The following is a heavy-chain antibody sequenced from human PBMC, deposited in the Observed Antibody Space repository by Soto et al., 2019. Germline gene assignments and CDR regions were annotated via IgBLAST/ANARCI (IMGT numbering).Heavy chain of an antibody. V-gene: IGHV3-23*04. CDR3: AKAGGDY. D-gene: IGHD3-10*01. Sequence: VQVVESGGGLVQPGGSLRLACAASGFIASNYAMSWVRQAPGKGLEWVSGFRCSGGATFYADSVKGRFTISRDSSKTTVYLQINRLRVEDTAVYYCAKAGGDYWGQGTLVTGSS. J-gene: IGHJ4*02. CDR2: FRCSGGAT. CDR1: GFIASNYA.